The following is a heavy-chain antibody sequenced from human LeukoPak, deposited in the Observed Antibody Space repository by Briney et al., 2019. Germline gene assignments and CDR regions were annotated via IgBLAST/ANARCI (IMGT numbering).Heavy chain of an antibody. D-gene: IGHD3-22*01. Sequence: SVPVSCKASGYSFTGYGISWVRQAPGQGLEWMGWISAYNGNTNYAQKLQGRVTMTTDTSTSTAYMELRSLRSDDTAVYYCARDCDRSGYYCYWGQGTLVAVSS. J-gene: IGHJ4*02. CDR2: ISAYNGNT. V-gene: IGHV1-18*01. CDR1: GYSFTGYG. CDR3: ARDCDRSGYYCY.